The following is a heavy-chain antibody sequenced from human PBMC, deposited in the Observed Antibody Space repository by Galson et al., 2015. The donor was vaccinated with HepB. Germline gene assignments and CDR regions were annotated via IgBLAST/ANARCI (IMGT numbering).Heavy chain of an antibody. CDR1: GYSFTRYV. V-gene: IGHV1-3*01. Sequence: SVKVSCKASGYSFTRYVIHWVRQAPGQSLEWMGWILPGSGNTEYSQRFQGRVTITRDKSATTAYMELSSLRSDDTAVYYCARLFNGDYGEDFFDYWGQGVLVTVSS. CDR2: ILPGSGNT. J-gene: IGHJ4*02. D-gene: IGHD4-17*01. CDR3: ARLFNGDYGEDFFDY.